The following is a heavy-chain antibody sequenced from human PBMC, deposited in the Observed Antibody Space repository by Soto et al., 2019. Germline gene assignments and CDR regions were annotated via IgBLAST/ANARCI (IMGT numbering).Heavy chain of an antibody. CDR1: GGTISGYY. Sequence: SETLSLTCSVSGGTISGYYWTWIRQPAGKGLEWIGRIYSSGNTKYNPSLQSRVTMSLDTSNNQFSLRLTSVTAADTAVYYCARGQRFSDWFDPWGQGTLVTVSS. D-gene: IGHD3-3*01. CDR2: IYSSGNT. V-gene: IGHV4-4*07. CDR3: ARGQRFSDWFDP. J-gene: IGHJ5*02.